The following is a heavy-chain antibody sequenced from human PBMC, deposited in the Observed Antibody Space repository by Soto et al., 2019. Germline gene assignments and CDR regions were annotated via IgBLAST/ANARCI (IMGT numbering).Heavy chain of an antibody. CDR3: TRSLGYCSGGTCYFGGNWFDP. CDR1: GYAFTNYY. V-gene: IGHV1-46*03. Sequence: GASVKVSCKASGYAFTNYYMHWVRQAPGQGPEWMGMINPSGGSTIYTQKFLGRVTMTRDTSTSTVYMELSSLRSEDTAVYYCTRSLGYCSGGTCYFGGNWFDPWGQGSLVTVSS. CDR2: INPSGGST. J-gene: IGHJ5*02. D-gene: IGHD2-15*01.